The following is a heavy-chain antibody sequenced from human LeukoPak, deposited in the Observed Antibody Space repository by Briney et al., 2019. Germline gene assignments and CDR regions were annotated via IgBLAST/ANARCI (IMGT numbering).Heavy chain of an antibody. CDR2: IIPILGIA. D-gene: IGHD3-22*01. J-gene: IGHJ4*02. CDR1: GGTFSSYA. CDR3: AVDYYDSSGYFD. Sequence: SVKVSCKASGGTFSSYAISWVRQAPGQGLEWMGRIIPILGIANYAQKFQGRVTITADKSTSTAYMELSSPRSEDTAVYYCAVDYYDSSGYFDWGQGTLVTVSS. V-gene: IGHV1-69*04.